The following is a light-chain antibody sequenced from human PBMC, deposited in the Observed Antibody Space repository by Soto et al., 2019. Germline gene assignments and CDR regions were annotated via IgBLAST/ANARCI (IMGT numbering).Light chain of an antibody. CDR2: DAS. CDR1: QSVSSY. Sequence: EIVFTQSPATLSSFPGERATLSCRASQSVSSYLAWYQKKPGQAPRLLISDASNRATGIPARFSGSGSGTDFTLTISSLAPEDFAVYYCQQRSNWPTFGPGTKVDIK. CDR3: QQRSNWPT. V-gene: IGKV3-11*01. J-gene: IGKJ3*01.